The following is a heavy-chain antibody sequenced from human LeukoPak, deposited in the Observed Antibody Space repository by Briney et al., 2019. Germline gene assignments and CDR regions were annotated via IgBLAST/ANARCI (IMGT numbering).Heavy chain of an antibody. CDR2: IYSSDTT. J-gene: IGHJ3*02. Sequence: GGSLRLSCAASGFTFSGYAMNWVRQAPGKGLEWVSHIYSSDTTHADSVKGRFTISRDNAKNSLYLQMNSLRDEDTAVYYCARDLHYAFDIWGQGTMVTASS. CDR3: ARDLHYAFDI. CDR1: GFTFSGYA. V-gene: IGHV3-48*02. D-gene: IGHD3-10*01.